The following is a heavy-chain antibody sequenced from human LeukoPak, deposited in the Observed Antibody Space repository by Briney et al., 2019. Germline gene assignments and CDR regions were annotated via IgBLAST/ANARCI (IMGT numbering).Heavy chain of an antibody. Sequence: GGSLRLSCAGSGWTFSNYAMNWVRQAPGKGLDWVSSITSRADSTYYAPSVRGRFTISRANSKNTLYLQMNSLQAEDTAVYYCAKGSLISCGGARCYELDYWGQGTLVTVSS. CDR1: GWTFSNYA. CDR3: AKGSLISCGGARCYELDY. D-gene: IGHD2-15*01. CDR2: ITSRADST. J-gene: IGHJ4*02. V-gene: IGHV3-23*01.